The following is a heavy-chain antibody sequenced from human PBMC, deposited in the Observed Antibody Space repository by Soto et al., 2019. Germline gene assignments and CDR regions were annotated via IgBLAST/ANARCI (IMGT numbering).Heavy chain of an antibody. D-gene: IGHD1-1*01. J-gene: IGHJ6*02. V-gene: IGHV4-59*08. Sequence: QVQLQQSGPGLVKPSETLSLTCSVSSGPTSSHNWGWIRQTPGRGLEWIGYVYSTGGTGYNPSLNSRFTISADTSTTHISLTLTSVTAADTAVYYCVRQGIGNLHGLVDVWGQGTTVRVSS. CDR2: VYSTGGT. CDR1: SGPTSSHN. CDR3: VRQGIGNLHGLVDV.